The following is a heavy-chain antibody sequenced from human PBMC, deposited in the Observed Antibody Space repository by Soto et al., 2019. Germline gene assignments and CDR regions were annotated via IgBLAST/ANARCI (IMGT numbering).Heavy chain of an antibody. CDR1: GGSFSSGGSY. Sequence: QVQLQESGPGLVKPSQTLSLTCTVSGGSFSSGGSYWSWIRQHPGKGLYWVGYLYYSGGTYYNPSIKNRAIISVDTSKNQLTLELTSVTAADTAVYYCARTHYETAFDIWGQGTMVTVSS. V-gene: IGHV4-31*03. J-gene: IGHJ3*02. D-gene: IGHD4-17*01. CDR3: ARTHYETAFDI. CDR2: LYYSGGT.